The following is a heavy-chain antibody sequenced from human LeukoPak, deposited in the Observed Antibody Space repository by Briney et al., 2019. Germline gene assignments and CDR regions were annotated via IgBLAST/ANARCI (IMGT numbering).Heavy chain of an antibody. CDR1: GGTFSSYA. V-gene: IGHV1-69*06. Sequence: SEKVSCKASGGTFSSYAISWVRQAPGQGLEWMGGIIPIFGTANYAQKFQGRVTITADKSTSTAYMELSSLRSEDTAVYYCARNPRQQWLVQSYYYYMDVWGKGTTVTVSS. CDR2: IIPIFGTA. CDR3: ARNPRQQWLVQSYYYYMDV. D-gene: IGHD6-19*01. J-gene: IGHJ6*03.